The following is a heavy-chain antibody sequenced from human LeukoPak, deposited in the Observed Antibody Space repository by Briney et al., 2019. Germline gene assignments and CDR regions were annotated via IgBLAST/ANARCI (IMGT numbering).Heavy chain of an antibody. Sequence: SETLSLTCTVSGGSISSGGYYWSWIRQHPGRGLEWIGYIYYSGSTYYNPSLKSRVTISVDTSKNQFSLKLSSVTAADTAVYYCAREGGYCSGGSCYQGYFDYWGQGTLVTVSS. CDR2: IYYSGST. V-gene: IGHV4-31*03. CDR1: GGSISSGGYY. CDR3: AREGGYCSGGSCYQGYFDY. J-gene: IGHJ4*02. D-gene: IGHD2-15*01.